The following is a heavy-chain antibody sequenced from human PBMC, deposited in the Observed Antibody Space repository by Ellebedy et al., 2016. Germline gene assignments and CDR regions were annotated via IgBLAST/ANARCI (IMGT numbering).Heavy chain of an antibody. CDR3: AKDLVDIVATIPDY. CDR1: GFTFSSYW. CDR2: ISSSGSTI. V-gene: IGHV3-48*04. Sequence: GESLKISXAASGFTFSSYWMSWVRQAPGKGLEWVSYISSSGSTIYYADSVKGRFTISRDNAKNTLYLQMNSLRAEDTAVYYCAKDLVDIVATIPDYWGQGTLVTVSS. J-gene: IGHJ4*02. D-gene: IGHD5-12*01.